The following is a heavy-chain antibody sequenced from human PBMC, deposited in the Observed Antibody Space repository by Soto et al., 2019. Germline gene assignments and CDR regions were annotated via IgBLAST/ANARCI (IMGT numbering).Heavy chain of an antibody. Sequence: ESGGGLVQPGGSLRLSCAASGFTVSNNYMAWVRQAPGKGLEWVSVIQGGGSISYADSVRDRFTISRDSSKNTVLLQMNSLRPEDRAVYFCARGEGSGSNALGYWGQGTLVTVSS. V-gene: IGHV3-66*01. CDR2: IQGGGSI. CDR1: GFTVSNNY. J-gene: IGHJ4*02. CDR3: ARGEGSGSNALGY. D-gene: IGHD3-10*01.